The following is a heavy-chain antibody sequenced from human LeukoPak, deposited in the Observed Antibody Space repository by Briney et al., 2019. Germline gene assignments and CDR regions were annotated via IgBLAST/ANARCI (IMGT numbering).Heavy chain of an antibody. CDR3: ARAAGGYDFWSGYYGY. V-gene: IGHV1-69*13. Sequence: SVKVSCKASGGTFSSYAISWVRQAPGQGLEWMGGIIPIFGTANYAQKFQGRVTITADESTSTAYMELSSLRSEDTDVYYCARAAGGYDFWSGYYGYCGQGTLVTVSS. CDR2: IIPIFGTA. D-gene: IGHD3-3*01. CDR1: GGTFSSYA. J-gene: IGHJ4*02.